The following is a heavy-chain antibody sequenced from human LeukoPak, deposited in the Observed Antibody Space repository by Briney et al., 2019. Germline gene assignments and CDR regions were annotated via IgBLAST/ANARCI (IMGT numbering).Heavy chain of an antibody. D-gene: IGHD5-18*01. CDR3: AREIGPRQLHLWGSAFDY. V-gene: IGHV1-2*02. Sequence: ASVKVSCKSSGYTFNGYYMHWVRQAPGQGLEWMGWINPNNGGTKYAQNFQGRVTMTRDTSISTAYMELSSLRSEDTAVYYCAREIGPRQLHLWGSAFDYWGQGTLVTVSS. J-gene: IGHJ4*02. CDR2: INPNNGGT. CDR1: GYTFNGYY.